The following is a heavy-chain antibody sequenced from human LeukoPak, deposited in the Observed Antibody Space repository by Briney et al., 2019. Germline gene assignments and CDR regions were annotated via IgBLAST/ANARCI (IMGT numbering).Heavy chain of an antibody. J-gene: IGHJ4*02. Sequence: PGGSLRLSCAASGFTFSTYGMHWVRQAPGKGREWVAIIAYVGSNKYYEASVKGRFTISRDNSKNTLYLQMNSLRVEDTAVYYCAKTASSGWYGALGYFDYWGQGTLVTVSS. V-gene: IGHV3-30*18. CDR2: IAYVGSNK. CDR1: GFTFSTYG. D-gene: IGHD6-19*01. CDR3: AKTASSGWYGALGYFDY.